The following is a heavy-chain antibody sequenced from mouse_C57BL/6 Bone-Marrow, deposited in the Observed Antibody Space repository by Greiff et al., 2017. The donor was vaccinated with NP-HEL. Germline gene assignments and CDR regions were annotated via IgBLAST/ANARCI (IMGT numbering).Heavy chain of an antibody. J-gene: IGHJ1*03. CDR1: GFSLTSYG. Sequence: VQLQQSGPGLVQPSQSLSITCTVSGFSLTSYGVHWVRQSPGKGLEWLGVIWSGGSTDYNAAFISRLSISKDNSKSQVFFKMNSLQADDTAIYYCARKGAYYYGSSYWYFDVWGTGTTVTVSS. CDR2: IWSGGST. CDR3: ARKGAYYYGSSYWYFDV. V-gene: IGHV2-2*01. D-gene: IGHD1-1*01.